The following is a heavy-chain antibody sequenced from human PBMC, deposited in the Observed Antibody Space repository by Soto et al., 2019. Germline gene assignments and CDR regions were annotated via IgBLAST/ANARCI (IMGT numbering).Heavy chain of an antibody. CDR1: GGSISSGGYY. J-gene: IGHJ6*02. CDR3: ARVNEYGKYYYYGMDV. CDR2: IYYSGST. Sequence: SETLSLTCTVSGGSISSGGYYWSWIRQHPGKGLEWIGYIYYSGSTYYNPSLKSRVTISVDTSKNQFSLKLSSVTAADTAVYYCARVNEYGKYYYYGMDVWGQGTTVTVSS. V-gene: IGHV4-31*03. D-gene: IGHD4-17*01.